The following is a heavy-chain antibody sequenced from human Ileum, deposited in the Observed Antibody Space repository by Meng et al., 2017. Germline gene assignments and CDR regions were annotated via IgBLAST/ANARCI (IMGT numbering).Heavy chain of an antibody. J-gene: IGHJ6*02. CDR3: ARDQRVVGGPPYYYYGMDV. V-gene: IGHV1-69*05. CDR2: IIPIFGTA. CDR1: GGTFSSYA. Sequence: SVKVSCKASGGTFSSYAISWVRQAPGQGLEWMGGIIPIFGTANYAQKFQGRVTITTDESTSTAYMELSSLRSEDTAVYYCARDQRVVGGPPYYYYGMDVWGQGTTVTGAS. D-gene: IGHD2-15*01.